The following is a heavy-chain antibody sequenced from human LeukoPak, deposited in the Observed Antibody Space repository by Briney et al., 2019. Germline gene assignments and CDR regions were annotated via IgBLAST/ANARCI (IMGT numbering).Heavy chain of an antibody. Sequence: GGSLRLSCAASGFTFSSYGMHWVRQAPGKGLEWVAFIRYDGSNKYYADSVKGRFTISRDNSKYTLYLQMSSLRAEDTAVYYCAKDRPAAIGDYMDVWGKGTTVTVSS. V-gene: IGHV3-30*02. CDR2: IRYDGSNK. J-gene: IGHJ6*03. CDR3: AKDRPAAIGDYMDV. D-gene: IGHD2-2*01. CDR1: GFTFSSYG.